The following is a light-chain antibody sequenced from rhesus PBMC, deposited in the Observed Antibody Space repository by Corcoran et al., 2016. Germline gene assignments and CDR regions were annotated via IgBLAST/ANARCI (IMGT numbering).Light chain of an antibody. J-gene: IGKJ4*01. CDR2: KAA. V-gene: IGKV1-25*01. Sequence: DVQMTQSPSFLSVSVGDIVTITCRASQDIKSYLAWYQQKPGQAPKLLIYKAATLQSGVPSRFSGSGCGTHFTLTISSLQPEDCAIYYCQQHNTYPLTFGGGTPVEVK. CDR1: QDIKSY. CDR3: QQHNTYPLT.